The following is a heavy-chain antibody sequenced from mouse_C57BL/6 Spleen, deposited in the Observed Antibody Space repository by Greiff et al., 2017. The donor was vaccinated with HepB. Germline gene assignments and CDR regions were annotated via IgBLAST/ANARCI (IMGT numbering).Heavy chain of an antibody. CDR2: IYPGGGDT. CDR1: GYAFSSYW. CDR3: ARGELGRAMDY. D-gene: IGHD4-1*01. V-gene: IGHV1-80*01. J-gene: IGHJ4*01. Sequence: VQLQQSGAELVKPGASVKISCKASGYAFSSYWMNWVKQRPGKGLEWIGQIYPGGGDTNYNGKFKGKATLTADKSSSTAYMQLSSLTSEDSAVYFCARGELGRAMDYWGQGTSVTVSS.